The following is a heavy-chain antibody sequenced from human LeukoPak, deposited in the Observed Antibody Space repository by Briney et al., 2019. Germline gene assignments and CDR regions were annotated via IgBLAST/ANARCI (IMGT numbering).Heavy chain of an antibody. CDR3: AQGGRGTTGTTAFGWFDP. J-gene: IGHJ5*02. V-gene: IGHV1-69*01. Sequence: SVKVSCKASGGTFSSYAISWVRQAPGQGLEWMGGIIPIFGTANYAQKFQGRVTITADESTSTAYMELSSLRSEDTAVYYCAQGGRGTTGTTAFGWFDPWGQGTLVTVSS. CDR2: IIPIFGTA. CDR1: GGTFSSYA. D-gene: IGHD1-1*01.